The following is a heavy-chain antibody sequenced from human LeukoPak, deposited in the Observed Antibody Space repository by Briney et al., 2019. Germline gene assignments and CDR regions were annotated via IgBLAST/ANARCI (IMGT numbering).Heavy chain of an antibody. CDR2: IFPGDSDA. D-gene: IGHD2-2*01. CDR1: GYIFKNHW. J-gene: IGHJ4*02. V-gene: IGHV5-51*01. Sequence: GESLKISCQGAGYIFKNHWIGWVRQTPERVLEWMAIIFPGDSDARYSPSFQGQVTISADKSISTAYLQWSSLKASDTAMYYCARQLLVVVPAATTSYFDYWGQGTLVTVSS. CDR3: ARQLLVVVPAATTSYFDY.